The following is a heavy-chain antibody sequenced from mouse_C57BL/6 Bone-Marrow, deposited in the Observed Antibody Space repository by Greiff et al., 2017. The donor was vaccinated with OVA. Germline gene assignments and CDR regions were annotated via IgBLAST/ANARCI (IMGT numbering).Heavy chain of an antibody. V-gene: IGHV5-2*01. Sequence: EVQVVESGGGLVQPGESLKLSCESNEYEFPSHDMSWVRKTPEKRLELVAAINSDGGSTYYPATMERRFTISRDKTTSTLYLHMSSLRSEDTAVYYCARRRDYWGQGTTLTVSS. J-gene: IGHJ2*01. CDR1: EYEFPSHD. CDR3: ARRRDY. CDR2: INSDGGST.